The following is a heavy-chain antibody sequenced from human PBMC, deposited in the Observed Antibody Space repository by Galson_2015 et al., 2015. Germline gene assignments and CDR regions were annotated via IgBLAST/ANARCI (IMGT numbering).Heavy chain of an antibody. V-gene: IGHV1-18*01. CDR2: FSAYDGKP. D-gene: IGHD2-21*01. CDR1: GYNFSSYG. J-gene: IGHJ4*02. CDR3: ARGPSQSYCGGDCYSDY. Sequence: SVKVSCKASGYNFSSYGIGWGRQAPGQGLEWMGWFSAYDGKPNYARKFQGRVAQKFQGRVTMTTDTSTSTAYMELRSLRSDDTAVYYCARGPSQSYCGGDCYSDYWGQGTLVTVSS.